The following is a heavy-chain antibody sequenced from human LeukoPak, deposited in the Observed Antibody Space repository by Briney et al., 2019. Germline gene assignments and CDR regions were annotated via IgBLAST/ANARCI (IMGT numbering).Heavy chain of an antibody. CDR3: ASGYTYGHHY. Sequence: ASVKVSCKASGYTFTSYYMHWVRQAPGQGLEWMGWINPNSGGTNYAQNFQGRVTMTRDTSISTAYMEFSRLTSDDTAVYYCASGYTYGHHYWGQGTLVTVSS. D-gene: IGHD5-18*01. CDR1: GYTFTSYY. V-gene: IGHV1-2*02. J-gene: IGHJ4*02. CDR2: INPNSGGT.